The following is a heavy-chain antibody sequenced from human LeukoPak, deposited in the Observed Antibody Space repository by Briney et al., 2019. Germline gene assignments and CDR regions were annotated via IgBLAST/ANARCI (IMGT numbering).Heavy chain of an antibody. CDR1: GLTFSSYW. CDR2: INRVGSET. CDR3: AKGWQYSARGVSGDA. V-gene: IGHV3-7*01. J-gene: IGHJ5*02. D-gene: IGHD2/OR15-2a*01. Sequence: GGSLRLSCAASGLTFSSYWMSWVRQAPGKGLEWVANINRVGSETHFVDSVKGRFTISRDKSKNSLFVEQNSLSAEDTGVYYCAKGWQYSARGVSGDAWGQGTQVTVSS.